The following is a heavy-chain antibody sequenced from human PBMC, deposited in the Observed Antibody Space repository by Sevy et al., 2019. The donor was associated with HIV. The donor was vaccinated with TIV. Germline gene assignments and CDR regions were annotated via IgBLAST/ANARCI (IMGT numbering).Heavy chain of an antibody. D-gene: IGHD4-17*01. V-gene: IGHV4-61*02. CDR1: GGSISSGSYY. Sequence: SETLSLTCTVSGGSISSGSYYWSWIRQPAGKGLEWIGRIYTSGSTNYNPSLKSRVTISVDTSKNQFSLKLSSVTAADTAVYYCARDSLSGDSPLYYYYYMDVWGKGTTVTVSS. J-gene: IGHJ6*03. CDR2: IYTSGST. CDR3: ARDSLSGDSPLYYYYYMDV.